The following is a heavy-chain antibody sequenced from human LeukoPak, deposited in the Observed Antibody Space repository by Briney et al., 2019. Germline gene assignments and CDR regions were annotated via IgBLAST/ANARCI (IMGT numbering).Heavy chain of an antibody. CDR3: ARTPGGVAVSFDI. J-gene: IGHJ3*02. CDR2: ISPYNGNT. Sequence: ASVKVSCTASGYTFTSYGIIWVRQAPRQGLEWMGWISPYNGNTNYAQKLQGRVTMTTDTSTSTAYMELRSLRSDDTAVYYCARTPGGVAVSFDIWGQGTMVTVSS. V-gene: IGHV1-18*01. D-gene: IGHD2-8*02. CDR1: GYTFTSYG.